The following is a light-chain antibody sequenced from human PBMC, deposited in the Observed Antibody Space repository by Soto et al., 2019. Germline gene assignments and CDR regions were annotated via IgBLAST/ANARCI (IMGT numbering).Light chain of an antibody. V-gene: IGKV3-20*01. Sequence: EIVLTQSPGTLYLSPGDRATLSCRASQTVDGRNLAWYQRKPGAVPGLLIYGASSRTTGIPDRFSGTGSGTYFTLTISRLEPEDFAVYYCHQYGSSPRTFGQGTKVEIK. J-gene: IGKJ1*01. CDR3: HQYGSSPRT. CDR2: GAS. CDR1: QTVDGRN.